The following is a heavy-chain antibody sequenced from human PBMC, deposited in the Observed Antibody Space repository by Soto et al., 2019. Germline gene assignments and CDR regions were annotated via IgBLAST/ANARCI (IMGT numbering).Heavy chain of an antibody. CDR2: IIPIFGTA. CDR1: GGTLSSYA. V-gene: IGHV1-69*13. J-gene: IGHJ6*02. CDR3: ARELLWFGGADV. Sequence: SVKVSCKASGGTLSSYAISWVRQAPGRGLEWMGGIIPIFGTANYAQKFQGRVTITADESTSTAYMELSSLRSEDTAVYYCARELLWFGGADVWGQGTTVTVSS. D-gene: IGHD3-10*01.